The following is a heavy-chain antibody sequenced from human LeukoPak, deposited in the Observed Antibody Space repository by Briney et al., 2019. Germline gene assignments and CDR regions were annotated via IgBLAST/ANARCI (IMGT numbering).Heavy chain of an antibody. Sequence: HPGGSLRLSCAASGFTFSIYGMHWVRQAPGKGLEWVAVISYDVSNKYYADSVRGRFTISRDNSKNTLYLEMNSLGAEDTAVYYCAKGGENDYTNYVLGYWGQGTLVTVSS. CDR3: AKGGENDYTNYVLGY. CDR2: ISYDVSNK. CDR1: GFTFSIYG. J-gene: IGHJ4*02. V-gene: IGHV3-30*18. D-gene: IGHD4-11*01.